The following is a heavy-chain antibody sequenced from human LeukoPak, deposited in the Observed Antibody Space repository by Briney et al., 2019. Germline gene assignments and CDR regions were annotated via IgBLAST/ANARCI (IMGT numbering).Heavy chain of an antibody. D-gene: IGHD6-6*01. CDR1: GFTFSSYS. CDR2: ISSSSSYI. V-gene: IGHV3-21*01. CDR3: ASFEYSSSSHAFDI. Sequence: GGSLRLSCAASGFTFSSYSMNWVRQAPGKGLEWVSSISSSSSYIYYADSVKGRFTISRDNAKNSLYLQMNSLRAEDTAVYYCASFEYSSSSHAFDIWGQGTMVTVSS. J-gene: IGHJ3*02.